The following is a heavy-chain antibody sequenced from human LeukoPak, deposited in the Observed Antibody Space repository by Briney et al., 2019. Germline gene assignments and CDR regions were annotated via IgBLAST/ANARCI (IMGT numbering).Heavy chain of an antibody. V-gene: IGHV1-46*01. CDR1: GYTFTSYY. Sequence: ASVKVSCKASGYTFTSYYMHWVRQAPGQGFEWMGIINPSGGSTSYAQKFQGRVTMTRDTSTSTVYMELSSLRSEDTAVYYCARGYYYDSSGYYHFDYWGQGTLVTVSS. D-gene: IGHD3-22*01. CDR3: ARGYYYDSSGYYHFDY. CDR2: INPSGGST. J-gene: IGHJ4*02.